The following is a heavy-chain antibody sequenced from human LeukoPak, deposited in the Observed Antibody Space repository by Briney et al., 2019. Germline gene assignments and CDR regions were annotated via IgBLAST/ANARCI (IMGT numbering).Heavy chain of an antibody. CDR1: GYTFTGYY. CDR2: INPNSGGT. D-gene: IGHD2-21*01. CDR3: ARTVIPLWGGAAFDI. J-gene: IGHJ3*02. V-gene: IGHV1-2*02. Sequence: ASVKVSCKASGYTFTGYYMHWVRQAPGQGLEWMGWINPNSGGTNYAQKFQGRVTMTRDTSISTAYMELSRLRSDDTAVYYCARTVIPLWGGAAFDIWGQGTMATVSS.